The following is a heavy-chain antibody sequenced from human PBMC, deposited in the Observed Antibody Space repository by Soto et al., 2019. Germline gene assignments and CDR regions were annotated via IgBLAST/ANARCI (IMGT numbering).Heavy chain of an antibody. D-gene: IGHD1-26*01. J-gene: IGHJ3*02. CDR1: GFTFDNYA. CDR3: AKAVEWGGSHLNHAVDM. CDR2: ISWNSGII. V-gene: IGHV3-9*01. Sequence: EMKLVESGGGLVQPGRSLRLSCAASGFTFDNYAVHWVRQAPGKGLEWVAGISWNSGIIDYADSVKGRFTISRDNAKNSLYLQLNSLIPEDTALYYCAKAVEWGGSHLNHAVDMWGKGTMVSVSA.